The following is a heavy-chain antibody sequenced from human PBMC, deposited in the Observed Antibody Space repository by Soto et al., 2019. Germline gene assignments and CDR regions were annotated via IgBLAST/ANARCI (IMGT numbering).Heavy chain of an antibody. J-gene: IGHJ6*02. Sequence: RSLTCAVYVGPFSGYYWSWIRQPPGKGLEWIGEINHSGSTNYNPSLKSRVTISVDTSKNQFSLKLSSVTAADTAVYYCARGSRTWNGRDVWGQGTTVTAP. CDR1: VGPFSGYY. D-gene: IGHD1-1*01. V-gene: IGHV4-34*01. CDR3: ARGSRTWNGRDV. CDR2: INHSGST.